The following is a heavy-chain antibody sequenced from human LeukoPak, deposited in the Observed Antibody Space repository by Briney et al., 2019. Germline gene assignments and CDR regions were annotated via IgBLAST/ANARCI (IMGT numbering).Heavy chain of an antibody. CDR2: ISGSGGST. CDR1: GFTFSSYA. D-gene: IGHD3-16*01. J-gene: IGHJ4*02. Sequence: GGSPRLSCAASGFTFSSYAMSWVRQAPGKGREWVSAISGSGGSTYYADSVKGRFTISRDNSKNTLYLQRNRLRAMDTAVYYCALWGNLDYWGQGTLVTVSS. CDR3: ALWGNLDY. V-gene: IGHV3-23*01.